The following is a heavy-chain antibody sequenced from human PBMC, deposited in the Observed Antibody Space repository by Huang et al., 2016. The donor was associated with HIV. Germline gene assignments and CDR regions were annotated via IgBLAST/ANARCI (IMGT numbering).Heavy chain of an antibody. V-gene: IGHV1-18*01. CDR2: VRAYKGHT. CDR1: GYTFFTYS. CDR3: ARFRGPQVTLNWLDP. D-gene: IGHD3-10*01. J-gene: IGHJ5*02. Sequence: QVQLVQSGPEMKKPGASVNVSCKASGYTFFTYSISWVRQAPGQGLEWMGWVRAYKGHTIYAQKFQGRLTLTTDVSTSSAYMELKNLRSDDTAVYYCARFRGPQVTLNWLDPWGQGTLVTVSS.